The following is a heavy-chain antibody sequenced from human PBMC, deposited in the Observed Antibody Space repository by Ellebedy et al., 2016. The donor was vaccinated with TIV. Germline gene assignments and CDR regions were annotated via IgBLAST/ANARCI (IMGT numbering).Heavy chain of an antibody. Sequence: GESLKISCAASGFTFSNYAIHWVRQPPGKGLEWVAVISSNGSNKHYGDSVKGRITISRDNAKNSLYLQMNSLRAEDTAVYYCSRHTDYALDYWGQGALVTVSS. J-gene: IGHJ4*02. CDR2: ISSNGSNK. CDR1: GFTFSNYA. CDR3: SRHTDYALDY. D-gene: IGHD4-17*01. V-gene: IGHV3-30-3*01.